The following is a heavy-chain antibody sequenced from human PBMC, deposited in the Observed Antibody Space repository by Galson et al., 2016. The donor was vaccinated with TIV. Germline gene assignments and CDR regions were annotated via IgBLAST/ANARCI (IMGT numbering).Heavy chain of an antibody. D-gene: IGHD3-16*01. CDR3: ARVVTGGYVDV. Sequence: SVKASCKASGDTFSGYYIYWVRQAPGQGLEWMGWINPKSGSTKYAQRFQGRVTMTRDTSISTAYMEVSWLRPDDTAVFYCARVVTGGYVDVWGKRTTVTVSS. CDR1: GDTFSGYY. V-gene: IGHV1-2*02. CDR2: INPKSGST. J-gene: IGHJ6*04.